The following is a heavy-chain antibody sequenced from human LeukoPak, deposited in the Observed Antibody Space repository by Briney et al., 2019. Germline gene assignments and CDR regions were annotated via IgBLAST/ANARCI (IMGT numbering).Heavy chain of an antibody. J-gene: IGHJ3*02. CDR3: AIAVDSISGTGDTFDI. CDR2: ISSGSSYR. V-gene: IGHV3-21*01. CDR1: GFTFSCYM. Sequence: GGSLRLSCAASGFTFSCYMVTWVRQAPGKGLEWVSSISSGSSYRYYDDSVKGRFTISRDNGKNSLYLQMSSLRAEDTAVYYCAIAVDSISGTGDTFDIWGQGTMVTVSS. D-gene: IGHD3-3*01.